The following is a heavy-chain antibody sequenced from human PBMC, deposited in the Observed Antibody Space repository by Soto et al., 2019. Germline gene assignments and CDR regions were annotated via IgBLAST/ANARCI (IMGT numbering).Heavy chain of an antibody. V-gene: IGHV3-23*01. Sequence: PGGSLILSCAASGFTFSSYAMSWVRQAPGKGLEWVSAISGSGGSTYYADSVKGRFTISRDNSKNTLYLQMNSLRAEDTAVYYCAKDGSSGWVGGGDWGQGTLVTVSS. CDR3: AKDGSSGWVGGGD. J-gene: IGHJ4*02. D-gene: IGHD6-19*01. CDR1: GFTFSSYA. CDR2: ISGSGGST.